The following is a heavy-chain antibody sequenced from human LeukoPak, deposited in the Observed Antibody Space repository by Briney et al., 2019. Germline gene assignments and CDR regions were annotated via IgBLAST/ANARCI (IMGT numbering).Heavy chain of an antibody. CDR2: ISSISSTM. V-gene: IGHV3-11*04. Sequence: GGSLRLSCAASKFTFSDYYMSWIRQAPGKGLEWASYISSISSTMYYADSVKGRFTISRDNAKNSLYLQMNSLRAEDTAIYYCARCGDGLPCDFDYWGQGTLVTVSS. J-gene: IGHJ4*02. CDR3: ARCGDGLPCDFDY. CDR1: KFTFSDYY. D-gene: IGHD3-10*01.